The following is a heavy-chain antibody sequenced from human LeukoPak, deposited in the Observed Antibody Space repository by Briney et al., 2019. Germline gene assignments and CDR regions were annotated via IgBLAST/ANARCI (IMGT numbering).Heavy chain of an antibody. CDR2: MKQDGSEI. CDR3: ARVSGDGESSYRALDI. CDR1: RFTFSNYW. D-gene: IGHD1-26*01. Sequence: GGSLRLSCAASRFTFSNYWMSCVRQAPGKGLEWVANMKQDGSEINYVDSVKGRFTISRDNAKNSLYLQMNSLRVEDTAVYYCARVSGDGESSYRALDIWGQGTMVTVSS. V-gene: IGHV3-7*01. J-gene: IGHJ3*02.